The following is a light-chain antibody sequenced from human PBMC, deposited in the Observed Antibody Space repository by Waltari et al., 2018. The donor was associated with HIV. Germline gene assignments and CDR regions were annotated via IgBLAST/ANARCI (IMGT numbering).Light chain of an antibody. Sequence: QSALTQPASVSGSPGQSITISCTGTSSDVGSYNLVPRYQQQPGKAPKLIIYEVSKRPSGVSNRFSGSKSGNTASLTISGLQAEDEADYYCCSYAGSSTFVVFGGGTKLTVL. CDR1: SSDVGSYNL. J-gene: IGLJ2*01. V-gene: IGLV2-23*02. CDR2: EVS. CDR3: CSYAGSSTFVV.